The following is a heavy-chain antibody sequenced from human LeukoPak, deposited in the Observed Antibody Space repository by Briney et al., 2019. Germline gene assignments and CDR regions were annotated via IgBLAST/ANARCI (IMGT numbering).Heavy chain of an antibody. V-gene: IGHV1-8*03. D-gene: IGHD6-13*01. CDR1: GYTFTSYD. Sequence: ASVKVSCKASGYTFTSYDINWVRQATGQGLEWMGWMNPNSGNTGYAQKFQGRVTITRNTSISTAYMELSRLRSEDTAVYYCARQQQLVLGDWFDPWGQGTLVTVSS. J-gene: IGHJ5*02. CDR3: ARQQQLVLGDWFDP. CDR2: MNPNSGNT.